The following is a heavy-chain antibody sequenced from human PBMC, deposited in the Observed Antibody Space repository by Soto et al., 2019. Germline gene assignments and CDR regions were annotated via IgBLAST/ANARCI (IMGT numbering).Heavy chain of an antibody. CDR3: ARDRPTTFSADL. CDR2: INDISNAI. V-gene: IGHV3-48*04. J-gene: IGHJ3*01. CDR1: GFTFTDHH. Sequence: EVQLVESGGGLVQPGGALRLFWSGSGFTFTDHHMDWVRHAPGKGVEWLSYINDISNAIHYADSVKGRFAMSRDNAKKSVFLQMNSLRVEDTGVYYCARDRPTTFSADLWGQGTVVTVSS. D-gene: IGHD5-12*01.